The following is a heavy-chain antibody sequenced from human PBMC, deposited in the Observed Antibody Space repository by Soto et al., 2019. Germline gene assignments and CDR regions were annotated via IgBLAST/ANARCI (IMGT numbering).Heavy chain of an antibody. CDR3: ARGYSGTPADAFDI. J-gene: IGHJ3*02. CDR1: GFTFSSYD. D-gene: IGHD1-26*01. CDR2: IGTAGDT. Sequence: GGSLRLSCAASGFTFSSYDMHWVRQATGKGLEWVSAIGTAGDTYYPGSVKGRFTISRENAKNSLYLQMNSLRAGDTAVYYCARGYSGTPADAFDIWGQGTMVTVSS. V-gene: IGHV3-13*01.